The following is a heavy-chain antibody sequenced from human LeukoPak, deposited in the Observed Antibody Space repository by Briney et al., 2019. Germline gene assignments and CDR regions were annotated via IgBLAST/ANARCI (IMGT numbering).Heavy chain of an antibody. D-gene: IGHD2-8*01. CDR2: IGGGDT. CDR3: AKDGQSFNSMYDFDS. Sequence: PGGSLRLSCSASGFTFRNFAIRWVRQAPGKGLEWVSSIGGGDTHYADSVKGRFTISRDDSRSTVDLQMSSLRAEDTAVYYCAKDGQSFNSMYDFDSWGQGTLVTVSS. J-gene: IGHJ4*02. V-gene: IGHV3-23*01. CDR1: GFTFRNFA.